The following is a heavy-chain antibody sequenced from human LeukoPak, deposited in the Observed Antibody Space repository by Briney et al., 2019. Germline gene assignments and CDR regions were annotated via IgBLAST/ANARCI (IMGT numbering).Heavy chain of an antibody. CDR1: GFTVSSNY. J-gene: IGHJ4*02. V-gene: IGHV3-7*01. D-gene: IGHD3-10*01. Sequence: GGSLRLSCAASGFTVSSNYMSWVRQAPGKGLEWVANIKQDGSEKYYVDSVKGRFTISRDNAKNSLYLQMNSLRVEDTAVYYCARGVRELGYWGQGTLVTVSS. CDR3: ARGVRELGY. CDR2: IKQDGSEK.